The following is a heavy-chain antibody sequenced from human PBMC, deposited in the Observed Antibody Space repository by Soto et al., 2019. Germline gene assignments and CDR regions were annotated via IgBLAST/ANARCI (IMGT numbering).Heavy chain of an antibody. CDR2: ISAHNGNT. Sequence: QVHLVQSGAEVKKPGASVKVSCKGSGYAFTTYGITWVRQAPGQGLEWMGWISAHNGNTNYAQKLQGRVTGTRDTSTSTAYMELRSLSSDDTALYYCARGSYGDYWGQGALVTVSS. D-gene: IGHD3-10*01. CDR3: ARGSYGDY. J-gene: IGHJ4*02. CDR1: GYAFTTYG. V-gene: IGHV1-18*01.